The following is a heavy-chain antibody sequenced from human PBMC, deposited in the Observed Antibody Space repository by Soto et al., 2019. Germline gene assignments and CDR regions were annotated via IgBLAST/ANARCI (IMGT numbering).Heavy chain of an antibody. V-gene: IGHV4-34*01. CDR2: INHSGST. CDR1: GGSFSGYY. J-gene: IGHJ4*02. D-gene: IGHD2-15*01. Sequence: SETLSLTCAVYGGSFSGYYWSWIRQPPGKGLEWIGEINHSGSTNYNPSLKSRVTISVDTSKNQFSLKLSSVTAADTAVYYCARLVEARHFDYWGQGTLVPSPQ. CDR3: ARLVEARHFDY.